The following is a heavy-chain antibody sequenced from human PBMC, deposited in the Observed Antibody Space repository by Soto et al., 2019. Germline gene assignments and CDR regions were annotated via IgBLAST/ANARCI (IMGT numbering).Heavy chain of an antibody. CDR1: GYTFTSYA. D-gene: IGHD3-10*01. CDR2: INAGNGNT. J-gene: IGHJ4*02. V-gene: IGHV1-3*01. CDR3: ARGYERYYYGSGVDY. Sequence: QVQLVQSGAEVKKPGASVKVSCKASGYTFTSYAMHWVRQAPGQRLEWMGWINAGNGNTKYSQKFQGRVTITRDTSARTAYMELSSLRSEDTAVYYCARGYERYYYGSGVDYWGQGTLVTVSS.